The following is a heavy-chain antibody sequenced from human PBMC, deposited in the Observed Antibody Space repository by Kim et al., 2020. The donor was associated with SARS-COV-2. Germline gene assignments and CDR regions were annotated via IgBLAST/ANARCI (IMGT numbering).Heavy chain of an antibody. Sequence: KGRFTISRDNAKNSLYLQMNSLRAEDTAVYYCARFAVVPAAIYYYYGMDVWGQGPTVTVSS. V-gene: IGHV3-11*03. J-gene: IGHJ6*02. CDR3: ARFAVVPAAIYYYYGMDV. D-gene: IGHD2-2*01.